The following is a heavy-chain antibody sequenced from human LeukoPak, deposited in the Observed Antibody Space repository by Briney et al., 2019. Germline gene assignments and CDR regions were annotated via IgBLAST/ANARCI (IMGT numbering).Heavy chain of an antibody. Sequence: SETPSLTCAVYGGSFSGYYWSWIRQPPGKGLEWIGEINHSGSTNYNPPLKSRVTISVDTSKNQFSLKLSSVTAADTAVYYCARGVIAARAEYFQHWGQGTLVTVSS. V-gene: IGHV4-34*01. CDR1: GGSFSGYY. CDR3: ARGVIAARAEYFQH. J-gene: IGHJ1*01. D-gene: IGHD6-6*01. CDR2: INHSGST.